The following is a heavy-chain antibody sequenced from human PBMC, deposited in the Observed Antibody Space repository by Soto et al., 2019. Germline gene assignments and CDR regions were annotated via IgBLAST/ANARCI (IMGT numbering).Heavy chain of an antibody. V-gene: IGHV3-74*01. Sequence: EVQLVESGGGLVQPGGSLSLSCAASGFTFSTYWMHWVRQVPGKGLVWVARINSDGSTTSYADSVKGRFTISRDNAKNTLFHQLISLRAEGRAVYYCAGGVATLLAWGQGTLVTVSS. J-gene: IGHJ5*02. D-gene: IGHD5-12*01. CDR1: GFTFSTYW. CDR3: AGGVATLLA. CDR2: INSDGSTT.